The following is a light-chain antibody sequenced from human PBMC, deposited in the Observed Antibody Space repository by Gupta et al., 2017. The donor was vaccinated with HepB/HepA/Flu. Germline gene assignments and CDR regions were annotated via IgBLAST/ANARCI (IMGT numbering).Light chain of an antibody. J-gene: IGKJ2*01. V-gene: IGKV4-1*01. CDR3: QQDSSTPPT. CDR1: QSVFYSSYNKNF. Sequence: MVMTHSPDSLSVSLGERATITCTSSQSVFYSSYNKNFLAWYQQRPGQPPKLLIYWESTCEYGVPDSFSGSGSGTDFTLTISIRQAEDVAVYYCQQDSSTPPTVGRGTQLEIK. CDR2: WES.